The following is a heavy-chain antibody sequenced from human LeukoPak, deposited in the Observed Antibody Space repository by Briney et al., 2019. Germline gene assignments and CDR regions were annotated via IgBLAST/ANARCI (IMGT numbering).Heavy chain of an antibody. V-gene: IGHV3-48*02. D-gene: IGHD3-10*01. CDR2: ISSSSSTI. CDR3: ARDDRYYGSGSYLLLLDY. Sequence: GGSLRLSCAASGFTFSSYSMNWVRQAPGKGREWVSYISSSSSTIYYAESVKGRFTISRDNAKNSLYLQMNSLRDEDTAVYYCARDDRYYGSGSYLLLLDYWGQGTLVTVSS. CDR1: GFTFSSYS. J-gene: IGHJ4*02.